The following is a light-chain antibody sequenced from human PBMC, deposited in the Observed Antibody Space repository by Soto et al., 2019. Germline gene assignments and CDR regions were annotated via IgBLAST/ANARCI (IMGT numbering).Light chain of an antibody. CDR3: LLSYSGAGGV. J-gene: IGLJ2*01. CDR1: TGAVTSGHY. Sequence: QAVVTQEPSLTVSLGGTVTLTCGSSTGAVTSGHYPYWFQQKPGQAPRTLIYDTSNKHSWTPARFSGSLLGGKAALTLSGAQPEDEAEYYCLLSYSGAGGVFGGGTKVTVL. CDR2: DTS. V-gene: IGLV7-46*01.